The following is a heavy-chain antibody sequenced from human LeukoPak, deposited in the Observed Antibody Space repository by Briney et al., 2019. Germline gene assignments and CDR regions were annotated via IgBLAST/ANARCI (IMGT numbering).Heavy chain of an antibody. J-gene: IGHJ6*02. Sequence: ASVKVSCKASGYTFTSYVISWVRQAPGQGLEWMGWISAYNGNTNYAQKLQGRVTMTTDTSTTTAYMELRSLRSDDTAVYYCASLYYDTLTGYQLHYYYGMDVWGQGTTVTVSS. CDR3: ASLYYDTLTGYQLHYYYGMDV. CDR1: GYTFTSYV. V-gene: IGHV1-18*01. D-gene: IGHD3-9*01. CDR2: ISAYNGNT.